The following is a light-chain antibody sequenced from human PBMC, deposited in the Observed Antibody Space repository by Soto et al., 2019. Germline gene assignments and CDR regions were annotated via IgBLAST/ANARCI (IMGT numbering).Light chain of an antibody. CDR3: QQYYSYPRT. V-gene: IGKV1-8*01. Sequence: QSQSSLSASTGDRVTITCRASQGISSYLAWYQQKPGKAPKLLIYAASTLQSGVPSRFSGSGSGTDFTLTISCLQSEDFATYYCQQYYSYPRTFGQGTKVDI. CDR1: QGISSY. J-gene: IGKJ1*01. CDR2: AAS.